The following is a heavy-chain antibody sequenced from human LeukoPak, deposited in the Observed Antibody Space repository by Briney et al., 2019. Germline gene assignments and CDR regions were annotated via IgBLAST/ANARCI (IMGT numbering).Heavy chain of an antibody. CDR3: ARVAGRLGISPNDY. Sequence: PGGSPRLSCEASGFSFSTYGMNWVRQAPGEGLGGGSYISGSSSAINYADSVKGRFTISRDDAKGSLFLQMNSLRAEDTAVYYCARVAGRLGISPNDYWGQGTLVTVSS. J-gene: IGHJ4*02. V-gene: IGHV3-48*01. CDR1: GFSFSTYG. D-gene: IGHD7-27*01. CDR2: ISGSSSAI.